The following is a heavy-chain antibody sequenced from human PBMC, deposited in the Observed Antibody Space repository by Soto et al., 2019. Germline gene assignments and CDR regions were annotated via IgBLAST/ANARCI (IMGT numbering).Heavy chain of an antibody. V-gene: IGHV2-5*01. CDR2: IYWNGDK. CDR1: GFSFTSSGMN. J-gene: IGHJ5*02. D-gene: IGHD6-6*01. Sequence: QITLKESGPTLVKPTQTLTLTCTFSGFSFTSSGMNVGWFRQPPGKALEWLALIYWNGDKRYSPSLRSRLTITKDTSENQVVLILTNVDPVDTATYYCVYSSIVAPEWFDPWGQGTLVTVSS. CDR3: VYSSIVAPEWFDP.